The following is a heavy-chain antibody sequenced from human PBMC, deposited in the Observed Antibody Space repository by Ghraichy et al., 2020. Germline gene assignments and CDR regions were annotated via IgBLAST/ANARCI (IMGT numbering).Heavy chain of an antibody. V-gene: IGHV4-59*01. Sequence: SEILSLTCTVSGGSISSYYWSWIRQCPGKGLEWIGYIYYSGSTNYNPSLKSRVTISVDTSKNQFSLKLSSVTAADTAVYYCARVELAAAGTGWFDPWGQGTLVTVSS. D-gene: IGHD6-13*01. CDR3: ARVELAAAGTGWFDP. CDR1: GGSISSYY. J-gene: IGHJ5*02. CDR2: IYYSGST.